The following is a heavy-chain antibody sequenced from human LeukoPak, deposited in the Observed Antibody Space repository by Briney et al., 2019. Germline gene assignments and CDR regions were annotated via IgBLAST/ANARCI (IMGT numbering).Heavy chain of an antibody. CDR3: ARDRAGYNWVDY. D-gene: IGHD5-24*01. Sequence: GGSLRLSCVGSGFTFNRHSMNWVRQAPGKGLEWISYISSSSSHIYYSDSVKGRFTISRDNAENSVYLQMNSLRAEDTAVYFCARDRAGYNWVDYWGQGTLVSVSS. V-gene: IGHV3-48*01. CDR2: ISSSSSHI. J-gene: IGHJ4*02. CDR1: GFTFNRHS.